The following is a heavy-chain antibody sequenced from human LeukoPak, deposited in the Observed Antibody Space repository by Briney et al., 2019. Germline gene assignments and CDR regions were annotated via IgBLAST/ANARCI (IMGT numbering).Heavy chain of an antibody. D-gene: IGHD6-19*01. CDR1: GYSISSGYY. J-gene: IGHJ4*02. CDR3: ARDQPYSSGWPYYFDY. CDR2: IYHSGST. V-gene: IGHV4-38-2*02. Sequence: PSETLSLTCAVSGYSISSGYYWGWIRQPPGKGLEWIGSIYHSGSTYYNPSLKSRVTISVDTSKNQFSLKLSSVTAADTAVYYCARDQPYSSGWPYYFDYWGQGTLVTVSS.